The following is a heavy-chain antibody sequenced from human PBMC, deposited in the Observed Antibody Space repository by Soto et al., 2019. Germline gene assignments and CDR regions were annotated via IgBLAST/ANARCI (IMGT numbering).Heavy chain of an antibody. V-gene: IGHV4-34*01. D-gene: IGHD5-12*01. CDR1: GGSFSGYY. J-gene: IGHJ3*02. Sequence: TLSLTCAVYGGSFSGYYWSWIRQPPGKGLEWIGEINHSGSTNYNPSLKSRVTISVDTSKNQFSLKLSSVTAADTAVYYCARARWLRLAFDIWGQGTMVTV. CDR2: INHSGST. CDR3: ARARWLRLAFDI.